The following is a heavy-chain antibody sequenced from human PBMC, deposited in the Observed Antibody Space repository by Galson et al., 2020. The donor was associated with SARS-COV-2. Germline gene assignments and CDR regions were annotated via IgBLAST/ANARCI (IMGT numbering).Heavy chain of an antibody. CDR3: ATSSRYSSGWYAYY. CDR2: IYYSGST. V-gene: IGHV4-39*01. J-gene: IGHJ4*02. Sequence: PSETLSLTCTVSGGSISSSSYYWGWIRQPPGKGLEWIGSIYYSGSTYYNPSLKSRVTISVDTSKNQFSLKLSSVTAADTAVYYCATSSRYSSGWYAYYWGQGTLVTVSS. CDR1: GGSISSSSYY. D-gene: IGHD6-19*01.